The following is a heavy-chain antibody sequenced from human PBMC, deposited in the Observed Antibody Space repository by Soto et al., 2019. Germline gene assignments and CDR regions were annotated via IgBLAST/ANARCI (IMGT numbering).Heavy chain of an antibody. J-gene: IGHJ6*02. CDR3: ARSGITMVRGVNYGMDV. CDR1: GYSFTSYW. CDR2: IYPGDSDT. D-gene: IGHD3-10*01. Sequence: GESLKISFKGSGYSFTSYWIGWVRQMPGKGLEWMGIIYPGDSDTRYSPSFQGQVTISADKSISTAYLQWSSLKASDTAMYYCARSGITMVRGVNYGMDVWGQGTTVTVSS. V-gene: IGHV5-51*01.